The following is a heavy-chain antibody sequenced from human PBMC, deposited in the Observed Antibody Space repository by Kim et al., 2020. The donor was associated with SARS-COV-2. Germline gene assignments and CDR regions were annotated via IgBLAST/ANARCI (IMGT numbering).Heavy chain of an antibody. CDR2: ISAYNGNT. V-gene: IGHV1-18*01. CDR1: GYTFTSYG. J-gene: IGHJ4*02. Sequence: ASVKVSCKASGYTFTSYGISWVRQAPGQGLEWMGWISAYNGNTNYAQKLQGRVTMTTDKSTSTAYMELRSLRSDDTAVYYCARDPTLYCSGGSCYPMGENYFDYWGQGTLVTVSS. CDR3: ARDPTLYCSGGSCYPMGENYFDY. D-gene: IGHD2-15*01.